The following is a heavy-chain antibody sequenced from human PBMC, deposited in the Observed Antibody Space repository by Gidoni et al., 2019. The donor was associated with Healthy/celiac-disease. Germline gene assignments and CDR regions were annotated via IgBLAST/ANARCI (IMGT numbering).Heavy chain of an antibody. CDR1: GYTFTSYD. V-gene: IGHV1-8*01. J-gene: IGHJ3*02. D-gene: IGHD3-3*01. CDR2: MNPNSVNT. CDR3: ARIGPVGRPFLEWLRRTDAFDI. Sequence: QVQLVQSGAEVKKPGASVKVSCKASGYTFTSYDINWVRQATGQGLEWMGLMNPNSVNTGYAQKFQGRVTMTRNTSISTAYMELSSLRSEDTAVYYCARIGPVGRPFLEWLRRTDAFDIWGQGTMVTVSS.